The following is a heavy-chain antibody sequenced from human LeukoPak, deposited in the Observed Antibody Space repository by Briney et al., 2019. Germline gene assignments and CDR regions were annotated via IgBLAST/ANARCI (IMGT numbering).Heavy chain of an antibody. CDR1: GGTFSSYA. CDR3: ARGWIDPLAYCGGDCYPGYFDL. V-gene: IGHV1-69*05. D-gene: IGHD2-21*02. Sequence: SVKVSCKAFGGTFSSYAISWVRQAPGQGLEWMGGIIPIFGTANYAQKFQGRVTITTDESTSTAYMELSSLRSEDTAVYYCARGWIDPLAYCGGDCYPGYFDLWGRGTLVTVSS. CDR2: IIPIFGTA. J-gene: IGHJ2*01.